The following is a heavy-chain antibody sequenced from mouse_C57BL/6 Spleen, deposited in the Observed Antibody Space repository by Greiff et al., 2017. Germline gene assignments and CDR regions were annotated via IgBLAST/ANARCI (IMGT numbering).Heavy chain of an antibody. Sequence: EVNVVESGGGLVKPGGSLKLSCAASGFTFSSYAMSWVRQTPEKRLEWVATISDGGSYTYYPDNVKGRFTISRDNAKNNLYLQMSHLKSEDTAMYYWARSPYGGFAYWGQGTLVTVSA. CDR3: ARSPYGGFAY. J-gene: IGHJ3*01. CDR1: GFTFSSYA. D-gene: IGHD1-1*02. V-gene: IGHV5-4*03. CDR2: ISDGGSYT.